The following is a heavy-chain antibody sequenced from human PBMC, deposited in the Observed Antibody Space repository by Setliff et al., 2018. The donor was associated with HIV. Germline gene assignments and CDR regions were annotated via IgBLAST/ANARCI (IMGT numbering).Heavy chain of an antibody. CDR3: ARALRDRSTYPHGY. Sequence: ASVKVSCKASGYTFTSYGITWVRQAPGQGLEWMGWISAYNGNTNYAQKLQGRVTMTTDTSTSTAYMELRSLRSDDTAVYYCARALRDRSTYPHGYGGQGTLVTVSS. D-gene: IGHD2-2*01. J-gene: IGHJ4*02. CDR2: ISAYNGNT. V-gene: IGHV1-18*01. CDR1: GYTFTSYG.